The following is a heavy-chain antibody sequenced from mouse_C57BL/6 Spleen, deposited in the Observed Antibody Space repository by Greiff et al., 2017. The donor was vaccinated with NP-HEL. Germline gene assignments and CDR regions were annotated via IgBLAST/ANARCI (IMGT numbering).Heavy chain of an antibody. CDR1: GFSLTSYG. D-gene: IGHD2-1*01. V-gene: IGHV2-5*01. CDR3: AKHRGLLPFAY. J-gene: IGHJ3*01. Sequence: VQLQQSGPGLVQPSQSLSITCTASGFSLTSYGVHWVRQSPGKGLEWLGVIWSGGSTDYNAAFMSRLSITTDNSKSQVFFIMNSLQADDTAIYYCAKHRGLLPFAYWGQGTLVTVSA. CDR2: IWSGGST.